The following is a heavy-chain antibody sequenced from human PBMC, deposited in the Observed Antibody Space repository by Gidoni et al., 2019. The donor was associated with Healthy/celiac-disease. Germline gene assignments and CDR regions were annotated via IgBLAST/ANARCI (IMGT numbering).Heavy chain of an antibody. Sequence: QVQLVESGGGVVQPGRSLRLSCAASGFTFRSYAMHWVRQAPGKGLEWVAVISYDGSNKYYADSVKGRFTISRDNSKNTLYLQMNSLRAEDTAVYYCARERSHAFDIWGQGTMVTVSS. CDR1: GFTFRSYA. CDR2: ISYDGSNK. J-gene: IGHJ3*02. CDR3: ARERSHAFDI. V-gene: IGHV3-30*01.